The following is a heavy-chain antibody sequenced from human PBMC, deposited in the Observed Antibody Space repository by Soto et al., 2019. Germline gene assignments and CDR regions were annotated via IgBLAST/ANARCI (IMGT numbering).Heavy chain of an antibody. V-gene: IGHV1-58*01. Sequence: ASVKVSCKASGFTFTSSAVQWVRQARGQRLEWIGWIVVGSGNTNYAQKFQERVTITRDMSTSTAYMELSSLRSEDTAVYYCAADQYYYDSSGYRFDYWGQGTLVTVSS. J-gene: IGHJ4*02. D-gene: IGHD3-22*01. CDR3: AADQYYYDSSGYRFDY. CDR2: IVVGSGNT. CDR1: GFTFTSSA.